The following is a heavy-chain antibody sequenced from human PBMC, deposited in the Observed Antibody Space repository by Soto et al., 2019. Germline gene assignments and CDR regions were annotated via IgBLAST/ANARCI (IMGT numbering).Heavy chain of an antibody. D-gene: IGHD6-19*01. CDR2: FTSGGST. V-gene: IGHV3-23*01. CDR3: ARTDKYNSQSSGWANRLDY. J-gene: IGHJ4*02. CDR1: GFIFSNYA. Sequence: EVQLLESGGDLVQPGGSLRLSCAASGFIFSNYAMTWVRQAPGKGPEWVSNFTSGGSTYYRDTVKGRFTISRDNSKNTLYLQMNSPRAEDTAVYYCARTDKYNSQSSGWANRLDYWGQGTLVTVSS.